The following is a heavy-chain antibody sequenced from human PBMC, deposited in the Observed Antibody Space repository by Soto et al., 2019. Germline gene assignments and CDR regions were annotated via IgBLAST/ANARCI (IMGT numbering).Heavy chain of an antibody. CDR1: GFTFSSYA. Sequence: VGSLRLSCAASGFTFSSYAMSWVRQAPGKGLEWVSAISGSGGSTYYADSVKGRFTISRDNSKNTLYLQMNSLRAEDTAVYYCAGVATLLQKFDYWGRGTLVTVSS. J-gene: IGHJ4*02. D-gene: IGHD5-12*01. V-gene: IGHV3-23*01. CDR3: AGVATLLQKFDY. CDR2: ISGSGGST.